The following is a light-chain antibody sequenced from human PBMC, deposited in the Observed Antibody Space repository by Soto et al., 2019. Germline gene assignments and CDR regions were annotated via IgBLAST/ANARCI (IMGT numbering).Light chain of an antibody. V-gene: IGKV1-17*03. CDR3: LQHNSYPYT. CDR2: DTS. CDR1: QDISRF. Sequence: DVQMTQSPSAMSASVGDRVTITCRASQDISRFVAWFQQKPGKDPERLIYDTSSLQPGVPSRFSGSGSGTEFTLAISGLQPEDFATYYCLQHNSYPYTFGQGTKLEIK. J-gene: IGKJ2*01.